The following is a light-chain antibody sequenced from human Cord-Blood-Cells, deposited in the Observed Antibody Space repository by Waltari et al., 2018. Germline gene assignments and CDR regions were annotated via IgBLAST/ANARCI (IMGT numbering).Light chain of an antibody. CDR1: SSNIRAGYD. CDR2: GNS. Sequence: QSVLTQPPSVSGAPAQRVTISCTGSSSNIRAGYDVHWYQQLPGTAPKLLIYGNSNRPSGVPDRFSGSKSGTSASLAITGLQAEDEADYYCQSYDSSLSGYVFGTGTKVTVL. V-gene: IGLV1-40*01. J-gene: IGLJ1*01. CDR3: QSYDSSLSGYV.